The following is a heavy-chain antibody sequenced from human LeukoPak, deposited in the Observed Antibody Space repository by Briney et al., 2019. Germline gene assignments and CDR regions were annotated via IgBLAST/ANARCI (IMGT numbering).Heavy chain of an antibody. CDR1: GVSFSGYY. D-gene: IGHD2-2*02. J-gene: IGHJ4*02. V-gene: IGHV4-34*01. Sequence: SETLSLTCAVYGVSFSGYYGKWIRQPPGKGLEWIGEINHSGSTNYNPSLKSRVTISVDTSKNQFSLKLSSVTAADTAAYYCAISGGLYGRQRRAYFDYWGQGTLVTVSS. CDR3: AISGGLYGRQRRAYFDY. CDR2: INHSGST.